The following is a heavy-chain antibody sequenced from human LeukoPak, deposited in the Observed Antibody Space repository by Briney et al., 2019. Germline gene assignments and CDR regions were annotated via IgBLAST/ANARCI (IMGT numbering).Heavy chain of an antibody. J-gene: IGHJ4*02. Sequence: ASVKVSCKASGYTFTSYDINWVRQATGQGLEWMGWMNPNSGNTGYAQKFQGRVTITRNTSISTAYMELSSLRSEDTAVYYCATALITGTTVPLDYWGQGTLVTVSS. V-gene: IGHV1-8*03. CDR1: GYTFTSYD. D-gene: IGHD1-7*01. CDR2: MNPNSGNT. CDR3: ATALITGTTVPLDY.